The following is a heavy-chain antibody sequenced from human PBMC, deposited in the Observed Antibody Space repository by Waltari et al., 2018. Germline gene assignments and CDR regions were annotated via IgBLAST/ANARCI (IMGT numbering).Heavy chain of an antibody. V-gene: IGHV3-48*03. CDR3: ARDKTVGYCSSPSCGYGMDV. D-gene: IGHD2-2*01. Sequence: EVQLVESGGGLVQPGGSLRLSCAASGFTFSSYEMNWVRQAPGKGLEWVSYISSSGSTIYDADSVKGRCTISRDNAKNSLYLKMNSLRAEDTAVYYCARDKTVGYCSSPSCGYGMDVWGQGTTVTVSS. J-gene: IGHJ6*02. CDR2: ISSSGSTI. CDR1: GFTFSSYE.